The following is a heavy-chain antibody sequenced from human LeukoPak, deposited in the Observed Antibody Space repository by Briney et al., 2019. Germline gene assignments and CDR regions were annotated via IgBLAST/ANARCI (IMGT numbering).Heavy chain of an antibody. CDR1: GFTFSSYG. CDR2: ISYDGSNK. CDR3: AKDRGTAVAGTDPPRF. Sequence: GGSLRLSCAASGFTFSSYGMHWVRQAPGKWLEWVAVISYDGSNKYYADSVKGRFTISRDNSKNTLYLQMNSLRAEDTAVYYCAKDRGTAVAGTDPPRFWGQGTLVTVSS. J-gene: IGHJ4*02. D-gene: IGHD6-19*01. V-gene: IGHV3-30*18.